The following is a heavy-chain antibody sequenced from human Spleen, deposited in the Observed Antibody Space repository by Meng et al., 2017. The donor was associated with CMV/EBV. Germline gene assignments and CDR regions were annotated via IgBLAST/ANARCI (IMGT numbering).Heavy chain of an antibody. CDR3: AKYRQGWFDP. D-gene: IGHD3-16*02. Sequence: GESLKISCAASGFTFSSYAMSWVRQAPGKGPEWVAVIWYDGSNKHYADSLRGRFTISRDNSKNTLYLQMNSLRAEDTAVYYCAKYRQGWFDPWGQGTLVTVSS. CDR1: GFTFSSYA. CDR2: IWYDGSNK. J-gene: IGHJ5*02. V-gene: IGHV3-33*06.